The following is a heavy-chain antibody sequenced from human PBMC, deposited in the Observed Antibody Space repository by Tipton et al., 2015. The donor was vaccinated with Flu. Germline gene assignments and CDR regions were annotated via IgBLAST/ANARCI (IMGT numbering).Heavy chain of an antibody. D-gene: IGHD3/OR15-3a*01. V-gene: IGHV4-39*07. CDR1: GGSVSSSPYY. J-gene: IGHJ6*02. CDR3: ARDRIVNGFWTGYERYGMDV. Sequence: TLSLTCTVSGGSVSSSPYYWGWVRQSPGKGLEWIGNIHYSGKTYYNMPLKSRVTISVDTSNNQFSLKLTSVTAADTGLYYCARDRIVNGFWTGYERYGMDVWGQGTTVTVSS. CDR2: IHYSGKT.